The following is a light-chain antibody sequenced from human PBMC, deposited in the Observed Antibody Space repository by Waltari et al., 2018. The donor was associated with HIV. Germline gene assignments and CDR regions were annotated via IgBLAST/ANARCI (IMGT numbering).Light chain of an antibody. CDR2: GNN. Sequence: QSVLTQPPSASGTPGQRVTISCSGSSSNIGSSYIYWYQQLPGTAPKLLIYGNNQRPSGVPERFSGSKSGASASLAISGLRSEDEADYYCAAWDDSLSGRVFGGGTKLTVL. CDR1: SSNIGSSY. V-gene: IGLV1-47*02. J-gene: IGLJ3*02. CDR3: AAWDDSLSGRV.